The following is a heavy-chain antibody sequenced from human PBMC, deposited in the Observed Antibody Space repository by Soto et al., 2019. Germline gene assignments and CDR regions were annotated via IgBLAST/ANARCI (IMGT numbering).Heavy chain of an antibody. CDR1: GGSISSYY. CDR2: IYYSGST. Sequence: SETLSLTCTVSGGSISSYYWSWIRQPPGKGLEWIGYIYYSGSTNYNPSLKSRVTISVDTSKNQFSLKLSSVTAADTAVYYCARVHTAMAIDYRGQGTPVTVSS. V-gene: IGHV4-59*01. D-gene: IGHD5-18*01. J-gene: IGHJ4*02. CDR3: ARVHTAMAIDY.